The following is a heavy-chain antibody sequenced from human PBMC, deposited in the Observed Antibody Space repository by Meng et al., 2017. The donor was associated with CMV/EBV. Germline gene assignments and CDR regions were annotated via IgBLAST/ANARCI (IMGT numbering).Heavy chain of an antibody. CDR1: GFTFSSYA. Sequence: GESLKISCAASGFTFSSYAMSWVRQAPGKGLEWVSVIYCGGSSTYYADSVKGRFTISRDNSKNTLYLQMNSLRAEDTVVYYCAKGGSSWYDPWGQGTLVTVSS. D-gene: IGHD6-13*01. CDR3: AKGGSSWYDP. CDR2: IYCGGSST. V-gene: IGHV3-23*03. J-gene: IGHJ5*02.